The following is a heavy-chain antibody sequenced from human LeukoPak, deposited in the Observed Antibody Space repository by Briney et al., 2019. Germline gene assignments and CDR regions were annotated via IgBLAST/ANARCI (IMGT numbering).Heavy chain of an antibody. V-gene: IGHV1-69*06. CDR1: GGTFSSYA. CDR3: ARSGVTVAGKYYNYMDV. J-gene: IGHJ6*03. D-gene: IGHD6-19*01. CDR2: IIPIFGTA. Sequence: GASVKVSCKASGGTFSSYAISWVRQAPGQGLEWMGGIIPIFGTANYAQKFQGRVTITADKSTSTAYTELSSLRSEDTAVYYCARSGVTVAGKYYNYMDVWGKGTTVPVSS.